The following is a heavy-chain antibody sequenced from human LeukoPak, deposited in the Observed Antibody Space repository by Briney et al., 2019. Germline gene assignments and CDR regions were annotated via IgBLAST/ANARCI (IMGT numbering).Heavy chain of an antibody. Sequence: GGSLRLSCEVSGFTLSSFYMSWARQAPGKGLEWVGRTRSKVNSYTTEYAASVKGRFTISRDDSKNSLYLQMNSLETEDTAVYYCARVSVYYDGSGYFLDYWGQGTLVTVSS. J-gene: IGHJ4*02. V-gene: IGHV3-72*01. CDR2: TRSKVNSYTT. CDR3: ARVSVYYDGSGYFLDY. CDR1: GFTLSSFY. D-gene: IGHD3-22*01.